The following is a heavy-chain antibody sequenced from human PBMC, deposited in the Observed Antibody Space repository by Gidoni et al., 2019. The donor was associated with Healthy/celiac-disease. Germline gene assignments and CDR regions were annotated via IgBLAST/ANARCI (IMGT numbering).Heavy chain of an antibody. V-gene: IGHV3-23*01. CDR1: EFSFSGYA. CDR3: AKYFEFGSCRGVFGY. CDR2: ISGSGCCT. J-gene: IGHJ4*02. Sequence: EVQRLESGGGVVQSGGSLRLSCAASEFSFSGYAMSWVRQAPGKGLELVSAISGSGCCTYYADSVKGRFTISRDNSKNTLYLQMNRLSADDTAVYYCAKYFEFGSCRGVFGYCGQGTLVTVSS. D-gene: IGHD3-10*01.